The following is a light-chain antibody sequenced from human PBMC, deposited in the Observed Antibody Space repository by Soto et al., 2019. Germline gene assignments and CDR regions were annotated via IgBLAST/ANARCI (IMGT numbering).Light chain of an antibody. Sequence: QSALTQPASVSGSPGQSISISCTGTSSDVGSYNLVSWYQLHPGNAPKLMIYEGSKRPAGVSNRFSGSKSGNTASLTTSGLQTEDEADYYCCSYASGSTWVFGGGPKVTV. CDR2: EGS. J-gene: IGLJ2*01. V-gene: IGLV2-23*01. CDR1: SSDVGSYNL. CDR3: CSYASGSTWV.